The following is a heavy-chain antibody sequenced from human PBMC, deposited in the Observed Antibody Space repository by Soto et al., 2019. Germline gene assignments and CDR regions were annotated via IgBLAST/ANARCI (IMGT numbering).Heavy chain of an antibody. J-gene: IGHJ6*02. Sequence: GASVKVSCKASGGTFSSYAISWVRQAPGQGLEWMGGIIPIFGTANYAQKFQGRVTITADESTSTAYMELSSLRSEDTAVYYCARTGGRIAARQDYYGMDVWGQGTTVTVSS. CDR3: ARTGGRIAARQDYYGMDV. CDR2: IIPIFGTA. D-gene: IGHD6-6*01. CDR1: GGTFSSYA. V-gene: IGHV1-69*13.